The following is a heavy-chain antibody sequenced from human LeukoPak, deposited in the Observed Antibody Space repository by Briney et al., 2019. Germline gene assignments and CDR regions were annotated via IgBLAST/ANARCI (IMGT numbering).Heavy chain of an antibody. CDR3: ARHSSSAWYYYFDY. J-gene: IGHJ4*02. D-gene: IGHD6-19*01. V-gene: IGHV4-39*01. Sequence: SEPLSLTCTVSGGSISNSNYYWGWIRQPPGKGLEWIGGAYYSGTTYYSPSLKSRVTISVDTSRNHFSLNLNSVTAADTAVYYCARHSSSAWYYYFDYWGQGSFVTVSS. CDR2: AYYSGTT. CDR1: GGSISNSNYY.